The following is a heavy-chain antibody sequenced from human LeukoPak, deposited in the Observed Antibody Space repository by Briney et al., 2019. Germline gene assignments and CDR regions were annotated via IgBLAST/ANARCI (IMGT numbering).Heavy chain of an antibody. CDR2: ISSSSSTI. Sequence: GGSLRLSCAASGFTFSTYSMNWVRQAPGKGLEWVSYISSSSSTIYYADSVKGRFTISRDNSKNTLYLQMNSLRAEDTAVYYCARRRRVSYGMDVWGQGTTVTVSS. D-gene: IGHD5/OR15-5a*01. CDR1: GFTFSTYS. V-gene: IGHV3-48*01. CDR3: ARRRRVSYGMDV. J-gene: IGHJ6*02.